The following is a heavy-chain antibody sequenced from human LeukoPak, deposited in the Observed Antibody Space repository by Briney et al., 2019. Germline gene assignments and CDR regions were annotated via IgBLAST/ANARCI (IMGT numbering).Heavy chain of an antibody. V-gene: IGHV4-39*01. D-gene: IGHD6-19*01. CDR1: GGSIISSGYY. Sequence: SETLSLTCTVSGGSIISSGYYWGWIRQPPGKGLEWLGSIYYSGSTYYNPSLKSRVTISVDTSKNQFSLKLSSVTAADTAVYYCARHDSGWSLYYMDVWGKGTTVTISS. CDR2: IYYSGST. CDR3: ARHDSGWSLYYMDV. J-gene: IGHJ6*03.